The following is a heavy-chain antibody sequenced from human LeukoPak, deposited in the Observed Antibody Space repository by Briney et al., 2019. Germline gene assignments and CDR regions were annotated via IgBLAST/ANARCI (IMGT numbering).Heavy chain of an antibody. V-gene: IGHV3-53*01. D-gene: IGHD6-13*01. Sequence: PGGSLRLSCAASGFTVSSNYMSWVRQAPGKGLEWVSVIYSGGNTYYADSVKGRFTISRDISKNTLYLQMNSLRAEDTAVYYCARVAAAGSPIYYYYGLDVWAQGTTVTVSS. J-gene: IGHJ6*02. CDR2: IYSGGNT. CDR3: ARVAAAGSPIYYYYGLDV. CDR1: GFTVSSNY.